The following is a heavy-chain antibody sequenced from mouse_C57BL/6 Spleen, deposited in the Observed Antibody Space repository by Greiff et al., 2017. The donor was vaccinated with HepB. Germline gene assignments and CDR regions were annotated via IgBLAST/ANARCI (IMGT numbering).Heavy chain of an antibody. V-gene: IGHV2-6-1*01. CDR1: GFSLTSYG. J-gene: IGHJ4*01. D-gene: IGHD1-1*01. CDR3: ARQRYYYGSRYAMDY. CDR2: IWSDGST. Sequence: VKLMESGPGLVAPSQSLSITCTVSGFSLTSYGVHWVRQPPGKGLEWLVVIWSDGSTNYNSALKSRLSISKDNSKSQVFLKMNSLQTDDTAMYYCARQRYYYGSRYAMDYWGQGTSVTVSS.